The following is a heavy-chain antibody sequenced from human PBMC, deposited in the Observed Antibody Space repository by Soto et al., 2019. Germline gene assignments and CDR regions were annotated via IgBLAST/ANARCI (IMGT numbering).Heavy chain of an antibody. CDR1: GFTFSTYA. CDR3: AKSQVTMVRGVIISPFDY. D-gene: IGHD3-10*01. CDR2: ISGSGGST. Sequence: PGGSLRLSCSASGFTFSTYAMSWVRQAPGKGPEWVSAISGSGGSTYYADSVKGRFTISRDNSKNTLYLQLNSLRAEDTAVYYCAKSQVTMVRGVIISPFDYWGQGTLVTVSS. V-gene: IGHV3-23*01. J-gene: IGHJ4*02.